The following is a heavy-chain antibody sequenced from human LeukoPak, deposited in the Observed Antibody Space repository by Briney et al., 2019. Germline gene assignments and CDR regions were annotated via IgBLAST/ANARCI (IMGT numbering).Heavy chain of an antibody. CDR2: MNPNSGNT. Sequence: ASVKVSCKASGYTFTSYDINWVRQATGQGLEWMGWMNPNSGNTGYAQKFQGRVTMTRNTSISTAYMELSSLRPEDTAVYYCARVFLGSDYWYFDLWGRGTLVTVSS. V-gene: IGHV1-8*01. D-gene: IGHD1-26*01. CDR1: GYTFTSYD. J-gene: IGHJ2*01. CDR3: ARVFLGSDYWYFDL.